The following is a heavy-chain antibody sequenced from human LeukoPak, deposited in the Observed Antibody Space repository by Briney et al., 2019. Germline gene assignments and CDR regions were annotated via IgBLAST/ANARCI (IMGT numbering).Heavy chain of an antibody. CDR1: GFTFSRSW. CDR3: ARISTAVAGADY. J-gene: IGHJ4*02. V-gene: IGHV3-7*01. D-gene: IGHD6-19*01. Sequence: PGGSLRLSWGAFGFTFSRSWMSWVRQAPGKGLEWVANIKQDESETNYVDSVKGRFTVSRDNTKNSLYLQMDSLRAEDTAVYYCARISTAVAGADYWGQGTLVTVSS. CDR2: IKQDESET.